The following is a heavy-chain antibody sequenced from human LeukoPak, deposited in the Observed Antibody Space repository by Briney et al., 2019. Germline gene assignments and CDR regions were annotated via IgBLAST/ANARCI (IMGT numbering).Heavy chain of an antibody. V-gene: IGHV1-69*05. CDR1: GGTFSSYA. CDR3: ARWKPGGKRHAEYFQH. CDR2: IIPIFGTA. D-gene: IGHD1-1*01. Sequence: SVKVSCKASGGTFSSYAISWVRQAPGQGLEWMGGIIPIFGTANYAQKFQGRVTITTDESTSTAYMELSSLRSEDTAVYYCARWKPGGKRHAEYFQHWGQGTLVTVSS. J-gene: IGHJ1*01.